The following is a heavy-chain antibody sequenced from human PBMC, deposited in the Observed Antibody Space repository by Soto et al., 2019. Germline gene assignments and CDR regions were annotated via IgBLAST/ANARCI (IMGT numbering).Heavy chain of an antibody. CDR3: ARDDAFYGAPCEDY. CDR2: IKQDGSEK. J-gene: IGHJ4*02. Sequence: GGSLRLSCAASGFTFSSYWMSWVRQAPGKGLEWLANIKQDGSEKFYVDSVRGRFTISRDNAKNSLYLQMNILRGDDTAVYYCARDDAFYGAPCEDYWGQGTLVTVSS. D-gene: IGHD4-17*01. V-gene: IGHV3-7*01. CDR1: GFTFSSYW.